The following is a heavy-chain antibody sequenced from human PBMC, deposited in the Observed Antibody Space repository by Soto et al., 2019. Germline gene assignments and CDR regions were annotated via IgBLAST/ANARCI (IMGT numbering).Heavy chain of an antibody. J-gene: IGHJ5*02. CDR2: INPNSGGT. CDR1: GDTFTGYY. V-gene: IGHV1-2*02. CDR3: ARGGGIAAAGTAFSWFDP. Sequence: ASVKVSCKASGDTFTGYYMHWVRQAPGQGLEWMGWINPNSGGTNYAQKFQGRVTMTRDTSISTAYMELSRLRSDDTAVYYCARGGGIAAAGTAFSWFDPWGQGTLVTVSS. D-gene: IGHD6-13*01.